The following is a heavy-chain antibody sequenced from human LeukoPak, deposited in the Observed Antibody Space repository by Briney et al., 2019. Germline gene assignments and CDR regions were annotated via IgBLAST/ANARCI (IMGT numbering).Heavy chain of an antibody. CDR3: ATGVLRVLGEVTPDFDY. V-gene: IGHV1-24*01. CDR2: FDPEDGET. D-gene: IGHD3-3*01. Sequence: ASVTVSCKVSGYTLTELSMHWVRQAPGKGLEWMGGFDPEDGETIYAQEFQGRVTMTEDTSTDTAYMELSSLRSEDTAVYYCATGVLRVLGEVTPDFDYWGQGTLVTVSS. J-gene: IGHJ4*02. CDR1: GYTLTELS.